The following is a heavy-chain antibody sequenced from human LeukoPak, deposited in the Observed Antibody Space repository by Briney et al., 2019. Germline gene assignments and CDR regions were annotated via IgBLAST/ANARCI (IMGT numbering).Heavy chain of an antibody. Sequence: GASVKVSCKASGYTFSDYYIHWVRQGPGQGLEWMGWINPNSGTNYAQNFQGRVTMTRDTSTSTVYMELSSLRSEDTAVYYCARIETDSNGYSLGAFDIWGQGTMVTVSS. CDR2: INPNSGT. J-gene: IGHJ3*02. V-gene: IGHV1-2*02. CDR1: GYTFSDYY. D-gene: IGHD3-22*01. CDR3: ARIETDSNGYSLGAFDI.